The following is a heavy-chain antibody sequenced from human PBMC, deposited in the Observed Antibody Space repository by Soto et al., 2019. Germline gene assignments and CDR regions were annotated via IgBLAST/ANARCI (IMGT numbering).Heavy chain of an antibody. CDR3: ATGPYCGGDSCYFGDFDY. Sequence: GASVKVSCKVLGYTLSEVSMHWVRQAPGKGLEWMGGFHPETGERIYAQNFQGRVTMTEDTSTDTAYMEVSSLRSEDTALYYCATGPYCGGDSCYFGDFDYWGQGTLVTVSS. CDR2: FHPETGER. CDR1: GYTLSEVS. D-gene: IGHD2-15*01. V-gene: IGHV1-24*01. J-gene: IGHJ4*02.